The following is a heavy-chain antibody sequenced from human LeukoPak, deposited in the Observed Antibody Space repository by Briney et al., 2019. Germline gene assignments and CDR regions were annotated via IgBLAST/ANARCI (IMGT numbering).Heavy chain of an antibody. Sequence: GASVKVSCKASGYTFTSYYMHWVRQAPGQGLEWMGIINPSGGSTSYAQKFQGRVTMTTDTSTSTAYMELRSLRSDDTAVYYCARDSARRVVVPAAIGYWGQGTLVTVSS. V-gene: IGHV1-46*01. CDR3: ARDSARRVVVPAAIGY. CDR2: INPSGGST. D-gene: IGHD2-2*02. CDR1: GYTFTSYY. J-gene: IGHJ4*02.